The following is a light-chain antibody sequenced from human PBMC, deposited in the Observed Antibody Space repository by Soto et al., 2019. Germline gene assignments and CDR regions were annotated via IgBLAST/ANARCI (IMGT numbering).Light chain of an antibody. CDR1: HSVSSRY. CDR3: QPYGSSPPYT. Sequence: EIVLTQSPGTLSLSPGERATLSCRASHSVSSRYLAWYQQKPGQAPRLLIYGASSRATGIPDRFSGSGSGTDFTLTISRLEPEDFAVYYCQPYGSSPPYTFGQGTKLEIK. V-gene: IGKV3-20*01. CDR2: GAS. J-gene: IGKJ2*01.